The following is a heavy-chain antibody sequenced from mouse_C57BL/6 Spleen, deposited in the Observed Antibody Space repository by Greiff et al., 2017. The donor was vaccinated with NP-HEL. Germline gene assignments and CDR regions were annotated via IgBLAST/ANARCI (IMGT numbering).Heavy chain of an antibody. J-gene: IGHJ1*03. Sequence: EVQRVESGAELVRPGASVKLSCTASGFNIKDDYMHWVKQRPEQGLEWIGWIDPENGDTEYASKFQGKATITADTSSNTAYLQLSSLTSEDTAVYYCTTRYFDVWGTGTTVTVSS. CDR1: GFNIKDDY. CDR2: IDPENGDT. CDR3: TTRYFDV. V-gene: IGHV14-4*01.